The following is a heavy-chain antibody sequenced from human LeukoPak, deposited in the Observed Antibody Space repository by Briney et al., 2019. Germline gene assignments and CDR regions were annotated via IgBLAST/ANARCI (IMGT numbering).Heavy chain of an antibody. J-gene: IGHJ3*02. CDR3: ASHAYYYDSSGYYYLDAFDI. D-gene: IGHD3-22*01. V-gene: IGHV5-51*01. CDR1: GYSFTSYW. Sequence: GESLKISCKGSGYSFTSYWIGWVRQMPGKGLEWMGIIYPGDSDTRYSPSFQGQVTISADKSISTAYLQWSSLKASDTTMYYCASHAYYYDSSGYYYLDAFDIWGQGTMVTVSS. CDR2: IYPGDSDT.